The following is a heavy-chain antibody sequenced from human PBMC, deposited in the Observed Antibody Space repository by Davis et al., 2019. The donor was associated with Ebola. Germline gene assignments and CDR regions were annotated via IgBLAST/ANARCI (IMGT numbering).Heavy chain of an antibody. V-gene: IGHV4-39*01. CDR2: IYYSGST. D-gene: IGHD6-19*01. CDR1: GGSTSSYY. Sequence: SETLSLTCTVSGGSTSSYYWGWIRQPPGKGLEWIGSIYYSGSTYYNPSLKSRVTISIDTSKNQFSLRLSSVTAADTAVYYCASSGWFESYFHYWGQGTLVTVSS. J-gene: IGHJ4*02. CDR3: ASSGWFESYFHY.